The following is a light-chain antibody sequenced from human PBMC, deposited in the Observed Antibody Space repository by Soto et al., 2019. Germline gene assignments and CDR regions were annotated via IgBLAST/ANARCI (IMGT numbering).Light chain of an antibody. CDR3: SSYAGSNNFV. V-gene: IGLV2-8*01. Sequence: QSALTQPPSASGSPGQSVTISCTGTSSDVGGYHYVSWYQQHPGKAPKLMIYGVSKRPSGVPDRFSGSKSGNTASLTVSGLQAEDEADYYCSSYAGSNNFVFGTGTKVTVL. CDR1: SSDVGGYHY. CDR2: GVS. J-gene: IGLJ1*01.